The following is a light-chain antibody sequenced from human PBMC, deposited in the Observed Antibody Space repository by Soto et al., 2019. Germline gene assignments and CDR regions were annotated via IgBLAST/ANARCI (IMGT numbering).Light chain of an antibody. V-gene: IGKV3-11*01. CDR3: QQAST. CDR2: DAS. J-gene: IGKJ2*01. Sequence: EIVLTQSPATLSLSPGERPTLSCRASQSVSSYLAWYQQKPGQAPRLLIYDASNRATGIPARFSGSGSGTDFTLTISSLEPEDFAVYYCQQASTFGQGTKLEIK. CDR1: QSVSSY.